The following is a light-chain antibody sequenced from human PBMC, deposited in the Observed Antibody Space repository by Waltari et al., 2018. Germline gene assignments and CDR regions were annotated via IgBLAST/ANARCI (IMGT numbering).Light chain of an antibody. J-gene: IGKJ2*02. CDR3: QQYATTPRT. CDR1: QSVLYSPNNKNY. V-gene: IGKV4-1*01. CDR2: WAS. Sequence: DIVMTQSPHSLAVSLGERATINCQSSQSVLYSPNNKNYLAWFQQKPGQPPKLLIYWASTRESGVPDRFSGSGSVTDFTLTISSLQAEDVAIYYCQQYATTPRTFGQGTKLEIK.